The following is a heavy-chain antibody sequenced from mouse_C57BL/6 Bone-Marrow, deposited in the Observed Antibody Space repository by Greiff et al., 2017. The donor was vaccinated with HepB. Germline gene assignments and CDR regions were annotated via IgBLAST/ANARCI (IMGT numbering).Heavy chain of an antibody. Sequence: EVQLQQSGPELVKPGASVKISCKASGYTFTDYYMNWVKQSPGKSLEWIGDINPNNGGTSYNQKFKGKATLTVDKSSSTAYMELRSLTSEDSAVYDCATRYSNCFDYWGQGTTLTVSS. CDR3: ATRYSNCFDY. V-gene: IGHV1-26*01. D-gene: IGHD2-5*01. J-gene: IGHJ2*01. CDR1: GYTFTDYY. CDR2: INPNNGGT.